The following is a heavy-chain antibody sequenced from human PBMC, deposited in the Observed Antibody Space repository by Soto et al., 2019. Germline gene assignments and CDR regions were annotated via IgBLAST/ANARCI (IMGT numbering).Heavy chain of an antibody. J-gene: IGHJ5*02. Sequence: QVQLVQSGAEVKKPGASVKVSCKASGYTFTGYYMHWVRQAPGQGLEWMGWINPNSGGTNYAQKFQGWATMTRDTSISTAYMELSRLRSDDTAVYYCARDSKRTYYDFWSGYYSWFDPWGQGTLVTVSS. D-gene: IGHD3-3*01. V-gene: IGHV1-2*04. CDR3: ARDSKRTYYDFWSGYYSWFDP. CDR1: GYTFTGYY. CDR2: INPNSGGT.